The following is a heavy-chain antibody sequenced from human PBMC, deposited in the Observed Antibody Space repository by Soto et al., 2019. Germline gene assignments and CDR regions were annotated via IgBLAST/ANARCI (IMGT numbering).Heavy chain of an antibody. CDR3: ARARNLFSGYYQGGFYYFDF. Sequence: SETLSLTCTVSGGSISSGGYYWSWIRQHPGKGLEWIGYIYYSGSTYYNPSLKSRVTISVDTSKNQFSLTLDSVTAADTAVYYRARARNLFSGYYQGGFYYFDFWGAGILVTVSS. J-gene: IGHJ4*02. D-gene: IGHD3-9*01. CDR1: GGSISSGGYY. V-gene: IGHV4-31*03. CDR2: IYYSGST.